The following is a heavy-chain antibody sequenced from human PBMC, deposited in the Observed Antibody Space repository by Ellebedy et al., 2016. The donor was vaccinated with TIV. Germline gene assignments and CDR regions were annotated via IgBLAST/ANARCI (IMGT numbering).Heavy chain of an antibody. J-gene: IGHJ4*02. D-gene: IGHD3-22*01. CDR2: IYYSGRT. V-gene: IGHV4-59*11. CDR1: GGPIRSHY. CDR3: GRVSYATYYDSSGPIDY. Sequence: MPSETLSLTCTVSGGPIRSHYWSWVRQPPGKGLEWIGYIYYSGRTTYNPPLKGRAAISEDTSKNQFSLKLSSVTAADTAVYYCGRVSYATYYDSSGPIDYWGQGTLVTVSS.